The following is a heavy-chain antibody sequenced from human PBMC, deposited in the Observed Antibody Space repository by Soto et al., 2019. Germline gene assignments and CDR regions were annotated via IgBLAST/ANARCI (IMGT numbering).Heavy chain of an antibody. J-gene: IGHJ5*02. CDR3: ARGPHYYGSGLNWFDP. Sequence: PSETLSLTCAVSGGSISSSNWWSWVRQPPGKGLEWIGEIYHSGSTNYNPSLKSRVTISVDKSKNQFSLKLSSVTAADTAVYYCARGPHYYGSGLNWFDPWGQGTLVTVSS. CDR2: IYHSGST. D-gene: IGHD3-10*01. V-gene: IGHV4-4*02. CDR1: GGSISSSNW.